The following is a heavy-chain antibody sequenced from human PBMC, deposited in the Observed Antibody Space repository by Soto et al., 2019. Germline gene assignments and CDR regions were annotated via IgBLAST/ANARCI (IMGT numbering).Heavy chain of an antibody. D-gene: IGHD6-13*01. J-gene: IGHJ5*02. CDR3: ARDRTEFQIAAAGSNWFDP. CDR2: TYYRSKWYN. CDR1: GYSVSSNSAA. V-gene: IGHV6-1*01. Sequence: SHTLSLTCVISGYSVSSNSAALNWIRQSPSRGLEWLGRTYYRSKWYNDYAVSVKSRITINPDTSKNQFSLQLNSVTPEDTAVYYCARDRTEFQIAAAGSNWFDPWGQGTLVTVSS.